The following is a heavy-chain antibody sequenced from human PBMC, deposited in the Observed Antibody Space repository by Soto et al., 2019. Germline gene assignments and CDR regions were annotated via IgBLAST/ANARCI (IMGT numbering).Heavy chain of an antibody. D-gene: IGHD6-25*01. J-gene: IGHJ4*02. V-gene: IGHV3-23*01. CDR2: ISGGSHST. Sequence: EVQLLESGGGFVQPGGSLRLSCSASGFNFNMFAMTWVRQAPGKGLEWVSTISGGSHSTYYADSHKGRFSISRDNSKNTMYLRMDSLRAEDTALYYCAKNRVTIAALDSWGQGALVSVSS. CDR3: AKNRVTIAALDS. CDR1: GFNFNMFA.